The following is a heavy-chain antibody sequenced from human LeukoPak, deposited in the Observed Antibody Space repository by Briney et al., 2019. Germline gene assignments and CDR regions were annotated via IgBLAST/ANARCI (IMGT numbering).Heavy chain of an antibody. V-gene: IGHV7-4-1*02. Sequence: PGASVKVPCTASGYTFTSYAMNWVRQAPGQGLEWMGWINTNTGNPTYAQGFTGRFVFSLDTSVSTAYLQISSLKAEDTAVYYCARFGLRYFDPYYYGMDVWGQGTTVTVSS. CDR1: GYTFTSYA. D-gene: IGHD3-9*01. CDR2: INTNTGNP. CDR3: ARFGLRYFDPYYYGMDV. J-gene: IGHJ6*02.